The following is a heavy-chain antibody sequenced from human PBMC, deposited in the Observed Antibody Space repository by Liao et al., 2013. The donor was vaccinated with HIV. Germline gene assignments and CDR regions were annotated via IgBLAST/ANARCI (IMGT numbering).Heavy chain of an antibody. Sequence: QVQLRESGPGLLKPSETLSLTCTVSGGSISDYYFSWIRQSPGEGLEWIGYLFDNRSPEYNPSLRSRVTISGDMSKKQVSLRLTSVTAADTAVYFCARSDADYGDIGYGFDIWGQGTMVTVSS. J-gene: IGHJ3*02. CDR1: GGSISDYY. D-gene: IGHD4-17*01. V-gene: IGHV4-59*01. CDR2: LFDNRSP. CDR3: ARSDADYGDIGYGFDI.